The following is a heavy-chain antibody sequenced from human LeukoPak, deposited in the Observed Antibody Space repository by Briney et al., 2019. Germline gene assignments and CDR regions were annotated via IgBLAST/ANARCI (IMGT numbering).Heavy chain of an antibody. D-gene: IGHD2-8*01. V-gene: IGHV3-48*03. J-gene: IGHJ3*02. CDR3: AREDTGVAFDI. Sequence: GRSLRLSCAASRFTFSSYEMNWVRQAPGKGLEWVSYSSGSGIKHYADSVKGRFTISRDNAKNSLYLQMNSLRVEDTAVYYCAREDTGVAFDIWGQGTTVTV. CDR2: SSGSGIK. CDR1: RFTFSSYE.